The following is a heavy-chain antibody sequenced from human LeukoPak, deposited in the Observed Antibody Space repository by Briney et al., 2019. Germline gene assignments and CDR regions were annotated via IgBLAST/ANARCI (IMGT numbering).Heavy chain of an antibody. V-gene: IGHV4-59*11. CDR3: ARDSSYCPDASCWGPDVQVVPGYYFDY. Sequence: PSETLSLTCTVSGGSMTSRYWSWIRQSPGKGLEWIGYIHDSGSTNYNPSLRSRVTISLDTSNNHFSLRLSSVTAADTAMYYCARDSSYCPDASCWGPDVQVVPGYYFDYWGPGILVTVTS. D-gene: IGHD6-6*01. CDR1: GGSMTSRY. J-gene: IGHJ4*02. CDR2: IHDSGST.